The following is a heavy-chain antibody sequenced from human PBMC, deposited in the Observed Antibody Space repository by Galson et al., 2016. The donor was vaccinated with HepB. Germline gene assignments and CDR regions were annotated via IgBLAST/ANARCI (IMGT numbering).Heavy chain of an antibody. CDR3: ARGKWGNYGLDG. Sequence: SLRLSCAASGFSFSSHGMHWVRQAPGKGLEWVAVIWYDGSAKYYAASVKGRFTITRDNPKDMLYLEMNSLRADDTAVYYCARGKWGNYGLDGWGQGTTVSVSS. CDR2: IWYDGSAK. V-gene: IGHV3-33*01. D-gene: IGHD3-16*01. CDR1: GFSFSSHG. J-gene: IGHJ6*02.